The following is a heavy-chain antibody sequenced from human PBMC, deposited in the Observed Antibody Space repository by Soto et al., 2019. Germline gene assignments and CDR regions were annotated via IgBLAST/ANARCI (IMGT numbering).Heavy chain of an antibody. J-gene: IGHJ5*02. CDR2: ISAYNGNT. CDR1: GYTFTSYG. V-gene: IGHV1-18*04. CDR3: ARVTDVITIFGVVINWFDP. D-gene: IGHD3-3*01. Sequence: GASVKVSFKASGYTFTSYGISWVRQAPGQGLEWMGWISAYNGNTNYAQKLQGRVTMTTDTSTSTAYMELRSLRSDDTAVYYCARVTDVITIFGVVINWFDPWGQGTLVTVSS.